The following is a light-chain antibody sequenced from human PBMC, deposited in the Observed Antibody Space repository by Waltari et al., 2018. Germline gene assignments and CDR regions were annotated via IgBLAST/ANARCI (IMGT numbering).Light chain of an antibody. CDR1: SSAIGAYNF. J-gene: IGLJ1*01. CDR2: DVN. Sequence: QSALTQPASVSGSPGQSITISCTGTSSAIGAYNFVSWYQKHPGKAPKVMSYDVNNRPSGVSSRFSGSKSGNTASLTISGLQAEDEADYYCSSYTTGSTRYVFGSGTKVTVL. V-gene: IGLV2-14*03. CDR3: SSYTTGSTRYV.